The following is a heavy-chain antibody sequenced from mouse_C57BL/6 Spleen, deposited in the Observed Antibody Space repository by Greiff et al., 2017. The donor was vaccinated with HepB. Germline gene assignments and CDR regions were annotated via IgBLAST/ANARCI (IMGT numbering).Heavy chain of an antibody. Sequence: VLLQQSGPELVKPGASVKISCKASGYAFSSSWMNWVKQRPGKGLEWIGRIYPGDGDTNYNGKFKGHATLTADKSSSTAYMQLSSLTSEASAVCLSASGATFAMDYWGQGTSVTVSS. CDR2: IYPGDGDT. CDR1: GYAFSSSW. J-gene: IGHJ4*01. CDR3: ASGATFAMDY. V-gene: IGHV1-82*01. D-gene: IGHD6-1*01.